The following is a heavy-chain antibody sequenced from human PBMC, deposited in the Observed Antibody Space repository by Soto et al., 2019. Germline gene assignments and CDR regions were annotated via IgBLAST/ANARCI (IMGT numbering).Heavy chain of an antibody. V-gene: IGHV3-23*01. CDR1: GFTFSSYA. CDR2: ISGSGGSP. J-gene: IGHJ4*01. D-gene: IGHD3-22*01. Sequence: GGSLRLSCAASGFTFSSYAMSWVRQAPGKGLEWVSTISGSGGSPYYADSVKGRFTISRDNSKNTLNLQMHSLRAEDTAVYYCAKRIRDFDSSGYYGKFDFWGHGPPVTVSA. CDR3: AKRIRDFDSSGYYGKFDF.